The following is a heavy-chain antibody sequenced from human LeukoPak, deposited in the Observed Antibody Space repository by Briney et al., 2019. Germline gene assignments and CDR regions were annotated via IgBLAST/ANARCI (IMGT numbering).Heavy chain of an antibody. CDR3: ARGVAQNGNPNYFDP. CDR2: IWSDGSRQ. J-gene: IGHJ5*02. V-gene: IGHV3-33*01. D-gene: IGHD2-15*01. Sequence: PGTSLRLSCAASGFIFSSYAMHWVHQAPGTGLEWVAVIWSDGSRQYYLDSVKGRFTISRDNSKNTLYLQMNSLRAEDTAVYSCARGVAQNGNPNYFDPWGRGTLVTVSS. CDR1: GFIFSSYA.